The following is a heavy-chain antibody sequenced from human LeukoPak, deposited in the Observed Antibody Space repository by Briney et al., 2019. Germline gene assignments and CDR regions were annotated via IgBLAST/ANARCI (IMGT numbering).Heavy chain of an antibody. CDR3: SRVSLRRFDY. J-gene: IGHJ4*02. CDR1: GASIRSGNYH. Sequence: PSETLSLTCAVSGASIRSGNYHWAWIRQPPGKGLEWIGSLSSGGSTFYSASLKSRVTIFADTSENQFFLNLRSVTAADTAVYYCSRVSLRRFDYWGQGNLVTVSS. CDR2: LSSGGST. V-gene: IGHV4-39*01.